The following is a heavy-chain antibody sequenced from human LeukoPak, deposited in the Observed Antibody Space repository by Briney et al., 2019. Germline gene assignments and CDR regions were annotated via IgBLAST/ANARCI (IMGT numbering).Heavy chain of an antibody. J-gene: IGHJ4*02. CDR1: GFTFSSYS. Sequence: GGSLRLSCAASGFTFSSYSMNWVRQAPGKGLEWVSSISSSSSYIYYADSVKGRFTISRDNAKNSLCLQMNSLRAEDTAVYYCARGSSGYSSGWRYYWGQGTLVTVSS. CDR2: ISSSSSYI. V-gene: IGHV3-21*01. CDR3: ARGSSGYSSGWRYY. D-gene: IGHD6-19*01.